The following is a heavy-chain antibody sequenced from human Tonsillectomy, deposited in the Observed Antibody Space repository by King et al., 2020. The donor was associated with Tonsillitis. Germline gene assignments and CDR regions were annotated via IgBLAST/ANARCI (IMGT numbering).Heavy chain of an antibody. V-gene: IGHV1-69*09. J-gene: IGHJ4*02. CDR2: IIPNLGIA. Sequence: VQLVESGAEVKKPGSSVKVSCKASGGTFSNYGINWVRQAPGQGLEWMGRIIPNLGIANYAQQFQGRVTITAEKSTSTAYMEVSSLRSEDTAVYYCADLSITGTTFDNWGQGALVTVSS. CDR3: ADLSITGTTFDN. D-gene: IGHD1-7*01. CDR1: GGTFSNYG.